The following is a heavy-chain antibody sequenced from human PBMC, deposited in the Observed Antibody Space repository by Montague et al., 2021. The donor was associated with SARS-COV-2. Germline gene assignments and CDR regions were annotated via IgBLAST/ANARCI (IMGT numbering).Heavy chain of an antibody. CDR3: ARRITMVRGVTKRNNWFDP. Sequence: SETLSLTCAVSGGSISSDNCWSWVRQSPGKGLEWIGEIFHSGSTXYNPSLKSRVTMSVDKSKNDFSLKLSPVTAADTAMYYYARRITMVRGVTKRNNWFDPWGRGILVTVSS. CDR1: GGSISSDNC. D-gene: IGHD3-10*01. J-gene: IGHJ5*02. CDR2: IFHSGST. V-gene: IGHV4-4*02.